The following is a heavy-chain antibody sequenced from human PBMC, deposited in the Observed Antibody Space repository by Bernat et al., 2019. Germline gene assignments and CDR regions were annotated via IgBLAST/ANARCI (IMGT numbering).Heavy chain of an antibody. CDR2: ISSSSSTI. CDR3: ARVVLTVTNPFDY. CDR1: GFTFSSYS. J-gene: IGHJ4*02. V-gene: IGHV3-48*02. Sequence: EVQLVESGGGLVQPGGSLRLSCAASGFTFSSYSMNWVRQAPGKGLEWVSYISSSSSTIYYADSVKGRFTISRDNAKNSLYLQMNSLRDEDTTVYYCARVVLTVTNPFDYWGQGTLVTVSS. D-gene: IGHD4-17*01.